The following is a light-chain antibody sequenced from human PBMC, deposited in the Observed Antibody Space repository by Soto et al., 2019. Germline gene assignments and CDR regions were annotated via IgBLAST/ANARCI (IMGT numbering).Light chain of an antibody. V-gene: IGLV2-8*01. J-gene: IGLJ2*01. CDR2: EVT. CDR1: SSDVGAYNY. CDR3: SSHAGTKVV. Sequence: QLVLTQPPSASGSPGQSVTISCAGTSSDVGAYNYVSWYQQHPGKAPKLMIYEVTKRPSGVPDRFSGSKSGNTASLTVSGLQVEDEADYYCSSHAGTKVVFGGGTKVTVL.